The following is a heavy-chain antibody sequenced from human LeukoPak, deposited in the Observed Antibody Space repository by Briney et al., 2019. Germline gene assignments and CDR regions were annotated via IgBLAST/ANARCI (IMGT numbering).Heavy chain of an antibody. D-gene: IGHD5-12*01. CDR1: GFRFSYNS. CDR2: ISGSGGNT. V-gene: IGHV3-23*01. J-gene: IGHJ4*02. CDR3: ARPSDDEWLVTKRELDC. Sequence: GSLRLSFSASGFRFSYNSMAWVRPSPGKGLEWVLGISGSGGNTYYADSVKGRFTISRDNSKDTLFLQMTSLRAEDTAVYYCARPSDDEWLVTKRELDCWGQGTLVTVSS.